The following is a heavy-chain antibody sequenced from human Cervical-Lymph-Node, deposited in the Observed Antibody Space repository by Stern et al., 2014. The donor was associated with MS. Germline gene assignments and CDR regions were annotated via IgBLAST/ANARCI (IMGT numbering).Heavy chain of an antibody. CDR2: IIPIFGTE. CDR1: GGTFSSYA. CDR3: ARAPNRAVAGAVGAFDP. V-gene: IGHV1-69*01. J-gene: IGHJ5*02. Sequence: QVQLVESGAEVKKPGSSVKVSCKASGGTFSSYAISWVRQAPGQGLEWMGGIIPIFGTENYAQKIQDRVPITADEYTSTAYMELSSLRSEDTAVYYCARAPNRAVAGAVGAFDPWGQGTLVTVSS. D-gene: IGHD6-19*01.